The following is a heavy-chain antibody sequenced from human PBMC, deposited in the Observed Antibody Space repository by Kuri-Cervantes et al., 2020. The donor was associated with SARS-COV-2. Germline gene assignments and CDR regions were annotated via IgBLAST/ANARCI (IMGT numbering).Heavy chain of an antibody. J-gene: IGHJ5*02. CDR1: GGSISSYY. CDR3: ARELGLTTVNWFDP. D-gene: IGHD4-17*01. V-gene: IGHV4-59*01. Sequence: ESLKISCTVSGGSISSYYWSWIRQPPGKGLEWIGYIYYSGSTNYNPSLKSRVTISVDTSKNQFSQKLSSVTAADTAVYYCARELGLTTVNWFDPWGQGTLVTVSS. CDR2: IYYSGST.